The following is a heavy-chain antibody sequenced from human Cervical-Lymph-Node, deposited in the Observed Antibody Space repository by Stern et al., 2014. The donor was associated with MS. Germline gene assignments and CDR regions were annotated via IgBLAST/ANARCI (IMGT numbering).Heavy chain of an antibody. Sequence: VQLVQSGGGVVQPGRSLRVSCAASGFSFSVYGMHWVRQAPGKGLEWVAVIWDDGRKEYYADSVKGRFTISRDNSKNTLYLQMNSLRGEDTAVYYCARGGADYFYGLDVWGQGTTVTVSS. V-gene: IGHV3-33*01. CDR2: IWDDGRKE. J-gene: IGHJ6*02. CDR3: ARGGADYFYGLDV. D-gene: IGHD3-16*01. CDR1: GFSFSVYG.